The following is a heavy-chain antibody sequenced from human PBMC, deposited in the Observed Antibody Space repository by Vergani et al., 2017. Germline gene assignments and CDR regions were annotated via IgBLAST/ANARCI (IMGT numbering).Heavy chain of an antibody. CDR2: ISWNSGSI. Sequence: EVQLVESGGGLVQPGRSLRLSCAASGFTFDDYAMHWVRQGPGKGLEWVSGISWNSGSIGYADSVKGRFTFSRDNTKNSLYLQMNSLRADGTAVYYCARGRTGADFDYGGQGTLVTVYS. CDR3: ARGRTGADFDY. D-gene: IGHD3-16*01. J-gene: IGHJ4*02. CDR1: GFTFDDYA. V-gene: IGHV3-9*01.